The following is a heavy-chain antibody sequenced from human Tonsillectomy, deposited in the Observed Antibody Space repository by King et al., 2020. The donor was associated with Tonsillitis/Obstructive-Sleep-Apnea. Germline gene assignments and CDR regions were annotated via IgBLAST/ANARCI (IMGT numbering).Heavy chain of an antibody. Sequence: QVQLVESGGGVVQPGRSLRLSCAASGFTFSSNAMHWVRQAPGKGLEWVAAISYDGSKKLYADPVKGRFTISRDNSKNTLYLQVNSLRAEDTAVYFCAREGRYCSTTSCSSWLDPWGQGTLVTVSS. CDR1: GFTFSSNA. J-gene: IGHJ5*02. CDR2: ISYDGSKK. D-gene: IGHD2-2*01. V-gene: IGHV3-30*04. CDR3: AREGRYCSTTSCSSWLDP.